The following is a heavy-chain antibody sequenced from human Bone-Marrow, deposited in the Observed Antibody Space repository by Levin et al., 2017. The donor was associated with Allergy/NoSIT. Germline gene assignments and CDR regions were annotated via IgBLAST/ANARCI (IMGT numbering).Heavy chain of an antibody. CDR2: IYSRGST. Sequence: SETLSLTCNVSGVSVNSESFYWSWIRQPAGKGLEWIGRIYSRGSTNYNPSLEGRVTISLDASKNEFSLDLTSVTAADTAVYYCARSRGSYFYYYLDVWGKGTTVTVSS. CDR3: ARSRGSYFYYYLDV. V-gene: IGHV4-61*10. CDR1: GVSVNSESFY. J-gene: IGHJ6*03.